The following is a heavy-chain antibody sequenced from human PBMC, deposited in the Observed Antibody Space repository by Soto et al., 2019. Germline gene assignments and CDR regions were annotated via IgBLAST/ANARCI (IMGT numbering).Heavy chain of an antibody. CDR1: GGTFSSYA. V-gene: IGHV1-69*13. Sequence: ASVKVSCKASGGTFSSYAISWVRQAPGQGIEWMEGIIPIFGTANYAQKFQGRVPITADESKNTLFLEMNSLGAEVTVLFFCAKTPPVAGYNHFDSWGQGALVTVSS. CDR3: AKTPPVAGYNHFDS. D-gene: IGHD6-19*01. CDR2: IIPIFGTA. J-gene: IGHJ4*02.